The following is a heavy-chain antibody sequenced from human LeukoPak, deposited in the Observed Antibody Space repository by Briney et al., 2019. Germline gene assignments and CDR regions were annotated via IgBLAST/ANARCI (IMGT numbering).Heavy chain of an antibody. CDR2: IYFSGST. CDR3: ARYESSAYGIDV. J-gene: IGHJ2*01. D-gene: IGHD3-22*01. V-gene: IGHV4-39*01. CDR1: GGSISSNSSY. Sequence: PSETLSLTCTVSGGSISSNSSYWGWIRQPPGMGLEWIGTIYFSGSTYYNPSLKSRVTVSVDTSKNQFSLKVTSVAAADTAVYYCARYESSAYGIDVWGRGTLVTVSS.